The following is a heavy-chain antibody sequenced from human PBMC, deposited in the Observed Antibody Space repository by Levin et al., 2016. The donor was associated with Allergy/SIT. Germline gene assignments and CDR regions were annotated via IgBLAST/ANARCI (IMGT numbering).Heavy chain of an antibody. J-gene: IGHJ6*02. D-gene: IGHD2-15*01. Sequence: WVRQAPGQRLEWMGWINAGNGNTKYSQKFQGRVTITRDTSASTAYMELSSLRSEDTAVYYCARDNCSGGSCYAKDRPNYYYYYGMDVWGQGTTVTVSS. CDR3: ARDNCSGGSCYAKDRPNYYYYYGMDV. CDR2: INAGNGNT. V-gene: IGHV1-3*01.